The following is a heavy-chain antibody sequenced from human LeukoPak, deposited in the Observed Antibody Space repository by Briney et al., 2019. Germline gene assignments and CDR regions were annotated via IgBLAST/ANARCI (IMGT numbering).Heavy chain of an antibody. Sequence: SETLSLTCTVSGGSINNGGYYWSWIRQHPGKGLEWIGYIYYSGNTYYNPSLKSRVTISVDMSKNQFSLKLSSVTAAATAVYYCARDRSDGYNWHAFDIWGRGTMVTVSS. CDR3: ARDRSDGYNWHAFDI. CDR1: GGSINNGGYY. D-gene: IGHD5-24*01. CDR2: IYYSGNT. V-gene: IGHV4-31*03. J-gene: IGHJ3*02.